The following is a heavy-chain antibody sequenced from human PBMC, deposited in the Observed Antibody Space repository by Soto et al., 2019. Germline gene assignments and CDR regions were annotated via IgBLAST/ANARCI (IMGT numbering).Heavy chain of an antibody. D-gene: IGHD3-22*01. CDR3: ARVRYYDSSGYYEDP. CDR2: ISAYNGNT. V-gene: IGHV1-18*01. J-gene: IGHJ5*02. CDR1: GYTFTSYG. Sequence: ASVKVSCKASGYTFTSYGISWVRQAPGQGLEWMGWISAYNGNTNYAQKLQGRVTMTTDTSTSTAYMELRSLRSDDTAVYYCARVRYYDSSGYYEDPWGQGTLATVSS.